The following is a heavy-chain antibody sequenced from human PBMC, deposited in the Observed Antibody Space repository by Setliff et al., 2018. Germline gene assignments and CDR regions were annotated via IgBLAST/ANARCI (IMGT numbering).Heavy chain of an antibody. CDR3: ARDPAASSNWFDS. V-gene: IGHV4-34*01. CDR1: GASFSGDD. CDR2: INHSGTT. Sequence: PSETLSLTCTVFGASFSGDDYNWIRQSPGKGLEWLGEINHSGTTTYNPSLNSRVTISTDTSKNQFSLTLTSVTAADTAVYYCARDPAASSNWFDSWGQGTLVTVSS. J-gene: IGHJ5*01. D-gene: IGHD6-13*01.